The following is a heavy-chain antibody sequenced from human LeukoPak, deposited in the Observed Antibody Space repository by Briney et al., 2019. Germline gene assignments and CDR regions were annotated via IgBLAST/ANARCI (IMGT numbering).Heavy chain of an antibody. CDR2: ISGSGVST. V-gene: IGHV3-23*01. J-gene: IGHJ5*02. CDR3: AKDPYYYDSSGYPNWFDP. D-gene: IGHD3-22*01. CDR1: GFTFSSYA. Sequence: SGGSLRLSCAASGFTFSSYAMSWVRQAPGKGLEWVSAISGSGVSTYYADSVTGRFTISRDNSENTLYLQMNSLRAEDTAVYYCAKDPYYYDSSGYPNWFDPWGQGTLVTVSS.